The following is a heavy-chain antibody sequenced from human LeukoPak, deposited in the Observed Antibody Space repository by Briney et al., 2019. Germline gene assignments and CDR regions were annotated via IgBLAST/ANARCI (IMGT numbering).Heavy chain of an antibody. D-gene: IGHD6-19*01. V-gene: IGHV3-7*03. Sequence: GVSLRLSCAASGFTFSSFWMNWVRHTPGKGLEWVANIEGDGSEKNYMGSVKGRFTISRDNAKKSLHLQMNSLRAEDTGVYYCAGGSGWLIDYWGQGTLVTVSS. J-gene: IGHJ4*02. CDR2: IEGDGSEK. CDR3: AGGSGWLIDY. CDR1: GFTFSSFW.